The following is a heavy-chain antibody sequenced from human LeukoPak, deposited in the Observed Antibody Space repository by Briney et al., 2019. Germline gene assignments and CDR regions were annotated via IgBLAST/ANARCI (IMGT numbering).Heavy chain of an antibody. Sequence: GGSLRLSCRASRFSFGDYDMHWVRQAPGKGLEWVAVISYDGSNKYYADSVKGRFTISRDNSKNTLYLQMNSLRAEDTAVHYCARVYYCGSGGDYWGQGTLVTVSS. CDR1: RFSFGDYD. CDR2: ISYDGSNK. D-gene: IGHD3-10*01. V-gene: IGHV3-30-3*01. CDR3: ARVYYCGSGGDY. J-gene: IGHJ4*02.